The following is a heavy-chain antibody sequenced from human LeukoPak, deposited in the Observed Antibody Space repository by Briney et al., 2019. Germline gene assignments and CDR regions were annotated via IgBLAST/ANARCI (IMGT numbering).Heavy chain of an antibody. CDR2: IYPGDSDT. Sequence: GESLKISCKGSGYSFTSYWIGWVRQMPGKGLEWMGIIYPGDSDTRYSPSFQGQVTISADKSISTAYLQRSSLKASDTAMYYCARQGGYYYDSSGYSDYWGQGTLVTVSS. J-gene: IGHJ4*02. CDR3: ARQGGYYYDSSGYSDY. V-gene: IGHV5-51*01. D-gene: IGHD3-22*01. CDR1: GYSFTSYW.